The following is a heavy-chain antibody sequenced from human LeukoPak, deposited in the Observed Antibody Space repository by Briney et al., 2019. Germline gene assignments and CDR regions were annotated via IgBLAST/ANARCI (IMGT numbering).Heavy chain of an antibody. J-gene: IGHJ4*02. Sequence: GGSLRLSCAASGFTFSGYEVIWVRQAPGKGLEWLSYISSSGNNIYYADSVKGRITISRDSARNSLFLQMSSLRAEDTAIYYCASLPHDYWGQGTLVTVSS. V-gene: IGHV3-48*03. CDR3: ASLPHDY. CDR1: GFTFSGYE. CDR2: ISSSGNNI.